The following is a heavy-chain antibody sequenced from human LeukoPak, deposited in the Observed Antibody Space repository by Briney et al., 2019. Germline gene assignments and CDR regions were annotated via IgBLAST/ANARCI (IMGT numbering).Heavy chain of an antibody. Sequence: PGGSLRLSCAASGFTFSSYAMSWVRQAPGKGLEWVSVISGSGGSTYYADSVKGRFTISRDNSKNTLYLQMNSLRAEDTAVYYCARVQYYYMDVWGKGTTATISS. CDR1: GFTFSSYA. J-gene: IGHJ6*03. CDR2: ISGSGGST. CDR3: ARVQYYYMDV. V-gene: IGHV3-23*01.